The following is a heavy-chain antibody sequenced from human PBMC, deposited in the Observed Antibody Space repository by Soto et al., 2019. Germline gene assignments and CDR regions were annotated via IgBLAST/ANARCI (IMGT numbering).Heavy chain of an antibody. Sequence: PGGSLRLSCTASGFTFGDYAMSWVRQAPGKGLEWVGFIRSKAYGGTTEYAASVKGRFTISRDDSKSIAYLQMNSLKTEDTAVYYFTRILLEMATITFDYWGQGTLVTVSS. V-gene: IGHV3-49*04. CDR3: TRILLEMATITFDY. CDR1: GFTFGDYA. CDR2: IRSKAYGGTT. J-gene: IGHJ4*02. D-gene: IGHD5-12*01.